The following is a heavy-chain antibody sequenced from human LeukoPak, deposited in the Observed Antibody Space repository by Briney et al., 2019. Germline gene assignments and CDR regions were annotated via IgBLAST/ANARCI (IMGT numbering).Heavy chain of an antibody. CDR1: GYTFTSYD. V-gene: IGHV1-8*01. D-gene: IGHD6-6*01. CDR2: MNPNSGNT. CDR3: ARYSSSSDGEDYFDY. Sequence: RASVKVSCKASGYTFTSYDINWVRQATGQGLEWMGWMNPNSGNTGYAQKFQGRVTMTRNTSISTAYMELNSLRSEDTAVYYCARYSSSSDGEDYFDYWGQGTLVTVSS. J-gene: IGHJ4*02.